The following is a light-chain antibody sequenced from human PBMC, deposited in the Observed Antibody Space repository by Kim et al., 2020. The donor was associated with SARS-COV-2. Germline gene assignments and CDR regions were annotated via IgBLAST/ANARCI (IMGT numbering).Light chain of an antibody. V-gene: IGLV2-14*04. CDR3: ASHGGYDYV. J-gene: IGLJ1*01. CDR2: DVS. Sequence: PGQSITISCTGTSSDVGGYNYVSWYQQHPGKAPKLMFYDVSKRPSGVSNRFSGSKSGNTASLTISGRQAEDEADYYCASHGGYDYVFGTGTKVTVL. CDR1: SSDVGGYNY.